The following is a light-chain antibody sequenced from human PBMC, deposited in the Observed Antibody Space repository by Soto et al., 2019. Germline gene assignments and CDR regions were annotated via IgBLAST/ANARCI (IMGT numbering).Light chain of an antibody. V-gene: IGLV2-14*01. CDR3: CSYTSLSSVV. J-gene: IGLJ2*01. Sequence: QAVVTQPASVSGSPGQSITISCTGTSSDVGGYNHVSWYQHPPGRAPKLILFGVSDRPPGVSHRFSGSKSGNTASLTISGLQAEDEADYYCCSYTSLSSVVFGGGTKVTVL. CDR1: SSDVGGYNH. CDR2: GVS.